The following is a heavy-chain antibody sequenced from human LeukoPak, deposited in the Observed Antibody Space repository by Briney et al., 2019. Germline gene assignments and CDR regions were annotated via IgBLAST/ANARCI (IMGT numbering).Heavy chain of an antibody. CDR1: GFTFNNYN. D-gene: IGHD3-10*01. Sequence: GGSLRLSCAASGFTFNNYNINWVRQAPGKGLEWVSYISSGSTTIYYADSVKGRFTISRDNAKNSLYLQMNSLRAEDTAVYYCARVPYGSGIPYYYYYYMDVWGKGTTVTISS. J-gene: IGHJ6*03. CDR2: ISSGSTTI. CDR3: ARVPYGSGIPYYYYYYMDV. V-gene: IGHV3-48*04.